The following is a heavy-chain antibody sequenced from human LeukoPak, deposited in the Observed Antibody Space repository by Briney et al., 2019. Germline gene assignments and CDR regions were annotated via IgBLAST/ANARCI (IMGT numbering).Heavy chain of an antibody. J-gene: IGHJ6*02. CDR3: ARAMVRGVNNYYYGMDV. V-gene: IGHV3-30-3*01. CDR2: ISYDGSNK. D-gene: IGHD3-10*01. Sequence: GGSLRLSCAASGFTFSSYAMHWVRQAPGKGPEGVAVISYDGSNKYYADSVKGRFTISRDNSKNTLYLQMNSLRAEDTAVYYCARAMVRGVNNYYYGMDVWGQGTTVTVSS. CDR1: GFTFSSYA.